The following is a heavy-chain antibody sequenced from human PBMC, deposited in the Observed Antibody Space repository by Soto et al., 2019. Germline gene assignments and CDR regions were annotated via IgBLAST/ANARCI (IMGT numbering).Heavy chain of an antibody. CDR1: GFTFSSSW. V-gene: IGHV3-74*03. CDR3: ACLPMPRGACEF. Sequence: EVQLVESGGGFVQPGGSLRLSCAASGFTFSSSWMHWVRQVPGTGLVWVSRINSDGSTTPYADSARGRFAISRDNAKNTLWLEVNSLTIEDTDVYFCACLPMPRGACEFWGQGTLVTVSS. D-gene: IGHD3-10*01. J-gene: IGHJ4*02. CDR2: INSDGSTT.